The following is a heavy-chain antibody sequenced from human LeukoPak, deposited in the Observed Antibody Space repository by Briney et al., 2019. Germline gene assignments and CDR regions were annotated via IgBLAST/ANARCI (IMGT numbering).Heavy chain of an antibody. CDR1: GFTLSSYA. CDR2: VDGGGGGT. J-gene: IGHJ4*02. CDR3: AKQSAGSAAWYSLHYDF. D-gene: IGHD6-13*01. Sequence: GGSLRLSCAASGFTLSSYAMTWVRQAPGRGLEWVSSVDGGGGGTYYADSVKGRFTISRDNSKDTVYLQMNGLRAEDTAVYFCAKQSAGSAAWYSLHYDFWGQGTLVTVSS. V-gene: IGHV3-23*01.